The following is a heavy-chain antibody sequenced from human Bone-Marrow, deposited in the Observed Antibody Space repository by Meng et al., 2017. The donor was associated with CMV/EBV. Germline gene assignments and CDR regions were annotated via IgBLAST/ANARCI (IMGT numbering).Heavy chain of an antibody. CDR2: ISSSSSYI. J-gene: IGHJ6*02. D-gene: IGHD3-16*02. CDR3: ARGSAGLSTDYYYYGMDV. V-gene: IGHV3-21*01. CDR1: GFTFSSYS. Sequence: GESLKISCAASGFTFSSYSMNWVRQAPGKGLEWVSSISSSSSYIYYADSVKGRFTISRDNAKNSLYLQMNSLRAEDTAVYYCARGSAGLSTDYYYYGMDVWGQGTTVTVSS.